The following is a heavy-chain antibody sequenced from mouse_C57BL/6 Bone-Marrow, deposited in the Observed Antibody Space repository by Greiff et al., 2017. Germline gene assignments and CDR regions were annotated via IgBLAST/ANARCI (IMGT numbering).Heavy chain of an antibody. V-gene: IGHV1-19*01. CDR1: GYTFTDYY. Sequence: VQLKQSGPVLVKPGASVKMSCKASGYTFTDYYMNWVKQSHGKSLEWIGVINPYNGGTSYNQKFKGKATLTVDKSSSTAYMELSSLTSEDSAVYYCARRWLREDYWGQGTLVTVAA. CDR2: INPYNGGT. CDR3: ARRWLREDY. J-gene: IGHJ3*01. D-gene: IGHD2-2*01.